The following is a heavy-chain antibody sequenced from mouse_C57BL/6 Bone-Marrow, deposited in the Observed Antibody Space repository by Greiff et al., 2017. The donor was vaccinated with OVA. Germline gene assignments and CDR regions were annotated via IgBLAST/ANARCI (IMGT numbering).Heavy chain of an antibody. J-gene: IGHJ4*01. Sequence: QVQLKESGPGLVQPSQCLSISCTASGFSLTSYGVHWVRQSPGKGLEWLGVIWSGGSTDYNAAFISSLSISTDNSNSQVFFKMSSLQADDTAIYYCARNYDGSRGMDYWGQGTSVTVSS. CDR2: IWSGGST. CDR3: ARNYDGSRGMDY. D-gene: IGHD1-1*01. CDR1: GFSLTSYG. V-gene: IGHV2-2*01.